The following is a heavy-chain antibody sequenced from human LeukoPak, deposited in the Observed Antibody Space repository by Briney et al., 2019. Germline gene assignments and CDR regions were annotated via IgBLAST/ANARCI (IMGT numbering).Heavy chain of an antibody. CDR3: ARDSSPVIWSGYSREWFDP. CDR1: GFTFSSYS. J-gene: IGHJ5*02. V-gene: IGHV3-21*01. Sequence: GGSLRLSCAASGFTFSSYSMNWVRQAPGKGLEWVSSISSSSSYIYYADSVKGRFTISRDNAKNSLYLQMNSLRAEDTAVYYCARDSSPVIWSGYSREWFDPWGQGTLVTVSS. CDR2: ISSSSSYI. D-gene: IGHD3-3*01.